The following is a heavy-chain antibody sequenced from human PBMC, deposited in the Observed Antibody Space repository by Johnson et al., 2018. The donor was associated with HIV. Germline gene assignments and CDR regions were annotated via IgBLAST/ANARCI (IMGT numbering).Heavy chain of an antibody. Sequence: QVQLVESGGGVVRPGRSLRLSCAASGFTFSTYGMHWVRQAPGKGLEWVAVMWYDGSNKYYADSVKGRFTISRDNSKNTLYLQMNSLRAEDTAVYYCASLGGSYSLDIWGQGTMVTVSS. D-gene: IGHD1-26*01. V-gene: IGHV3-33*01. CDR2: MWYDGSNK. J-gene: IGHJ3*02. CDR1: GFTFSTYG. CDR3: ASLGGSYSLDI.